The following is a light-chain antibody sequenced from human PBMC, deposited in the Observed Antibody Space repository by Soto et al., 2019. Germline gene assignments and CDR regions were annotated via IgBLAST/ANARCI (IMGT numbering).Light chain of an antibody. CDR2: GAS. CDR3: QQYNNWPRT. Sequence: EIVMTQSPATLSVSPGERATLCCRASETVSSNLAWYQQKLGQAPRLLIYGASTRATGIPARFSGSGSGTEFTLTISSLQSEDFAVYYCQQYNNWPRTFGQGTKVDI. CDR1: ETVSSN. J-gene: IGKJ1*01. V-gene: IGKV3-15*01.